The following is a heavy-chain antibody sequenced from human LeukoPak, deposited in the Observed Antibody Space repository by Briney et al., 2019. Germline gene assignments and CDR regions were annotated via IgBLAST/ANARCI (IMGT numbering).Heavy chain of an antibody. V-gene: IGHV4-59*01. J-gene: IGHJ4*02. Sequence: SETLSLTCTVSGGSISSYYWSWIRQPPGKGLEWIGYIYYSGSTNYNPSLKSRVTISVDTSKNQFSLKLSSVTAADTAVYYCARRRDSSGWYVVDYWGQGTLVTVSS. CDR2: IYYSGST. D-gene: IGHD6-19*01. CDR3: ARRRDSSGWYVVDY. CDR1: GGSISSYY.